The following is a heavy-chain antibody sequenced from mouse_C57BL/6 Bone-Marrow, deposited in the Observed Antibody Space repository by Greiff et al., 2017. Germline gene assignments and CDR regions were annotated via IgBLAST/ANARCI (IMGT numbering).Heavy chain of an antibody. J-gene: IGHJ2*01. V-gene: IGHV14-4*01. Sequence: VQLKQSGAELVRPGASVKLSCTASGFTITDDYMYWVKQRPKQGLEWIGGIDPENGDTDYAPKFQGKATITADTSSNTPYLQLNTLTSEDTAVYYCTCSGSSPDYWGQGTTLTVSS. D-gene: IGHD1-1*01. CDR2: IDPENGDT. CDR3: TCSGSSPDY. CDR1: GFTITDDY.